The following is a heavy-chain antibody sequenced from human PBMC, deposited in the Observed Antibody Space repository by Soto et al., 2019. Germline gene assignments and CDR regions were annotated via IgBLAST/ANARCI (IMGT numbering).Heavy chain of an antibody. Sequence: GGSLRLSCAASGFTFSSYGMHWVRQAPGKGLEWVAVIWYDGSNKYYADSVKGRFTISRDNSKNTLYLQMNSLRAEDTAVYYCAREGDFWSGYSLPNYFDYWGQGTLVTVSS. CDR2: IWYDGSNK. CDR1: GFTFSSYG. J-gene: IGHJ4*02. D-gene: IGHD3-3*01. CDR3: AREGDFWSGYSLPNYFDY. V-gene: IGHV3-33*01.